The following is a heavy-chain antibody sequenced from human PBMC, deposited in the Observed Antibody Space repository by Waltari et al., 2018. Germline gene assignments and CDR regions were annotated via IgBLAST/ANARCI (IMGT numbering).Heavy chain of an antibody. CDR1: GGSFSGYY. Sequence: QVQLQQWGAGLLKPSETLSLTCAVYGGSFSGYYWSWIRQPPGKGLEWIGEINHSGSTNYNPSLKSRVTISVDTSKNQFSLKLSSVTAADTAVYYCARGTSSPPYYYYMDVWGKGTTVTVSS. J-gene: IGHJ6*03. D-gene: IGHD6-13*01. CDR2: INHSGST. CDR3: ARGTSSPPYYYYMDV. V-gene: IGHV4-34*01.